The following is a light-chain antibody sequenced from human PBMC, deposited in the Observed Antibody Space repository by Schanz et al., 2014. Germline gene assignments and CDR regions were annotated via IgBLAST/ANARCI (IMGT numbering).Light chain of an antibody. J-gene: IGLJ2*01. Sequence: QSALTQPPSASGSPGQSVTISCTGTSRDIGKYNYVSWYQQHPGKAPKLLIYDVTERPSGVSNRFSGSKSGNTASLTISGLQAEDEADYYCSSYTRSSPVVFGGGTKLTVL. CDR2: DVT. V-gene: IGLV2-14*03. CDR1: SRDIGKYNY. CDR3: SSYTRSSPVV.